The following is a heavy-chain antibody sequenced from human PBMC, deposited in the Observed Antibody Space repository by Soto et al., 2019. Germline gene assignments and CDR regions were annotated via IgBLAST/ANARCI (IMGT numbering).Heavy chain of an antibody. V-gene: IGHV3-23*01. CDR1: GFTFSSYA. CDR2: ISGSGGST. CDR3: AKTHYDILTGYLDY. J-gene: IGHJ4*02. Sequence: GESLKISCAASGFTFSSYAMSWVRQAPGKGLEWVSAISGSGGSTYYADSVKGRFTISRDNSKNTLYLQMNSLRAEDTAVYYCAKTHYDILTGYLDYWGQGSLVTVSS. D-gene: IGHD3-9*01.